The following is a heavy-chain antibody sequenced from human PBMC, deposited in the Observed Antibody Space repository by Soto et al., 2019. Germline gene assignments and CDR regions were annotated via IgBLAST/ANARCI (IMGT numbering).Heavy chain of an antibody. CDR2: IMPIFATP. Sequence: QVQLMQSGAEVKKPGSSVKVSCKASGGTFSTSAISWVRQAPGEGLEWVGGIMPIFATPDYAQKFQGRVTISADESTATAYLELTSLTTADTAVYYCARDKDRQQLGGNYYYILDVWGKGTAITVSS. J-gene: IGHJ6*04. D-gene: IGHD3-3*02. CDR3: ARDKDRQQLGGNYYYILDV. CDR1: GGTFSTSA. V-gene: IGHV1-69*12.